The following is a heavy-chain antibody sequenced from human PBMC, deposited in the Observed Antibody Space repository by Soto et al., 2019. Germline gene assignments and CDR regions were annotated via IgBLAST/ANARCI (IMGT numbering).Heavy chain of an antibody. CDR2: IYYSGST. CDR1: GGSISSYY. CDR3: ARVAMKYYYYYYMDV. J-gene: IGHJ6*03. V-gene: IGHV4-59*01. Sequence: SETLSLTCTVSGGSISSYYWSWIRQPPGKGLEWIGYIYYSGSTNYNPSLKSRVTISVDTSKNQFSLKLSSVTAADTAVYYCARVAMKYYYYYYMDVWGKGTTVTVSS. D-gene: IGHD5-12*01.